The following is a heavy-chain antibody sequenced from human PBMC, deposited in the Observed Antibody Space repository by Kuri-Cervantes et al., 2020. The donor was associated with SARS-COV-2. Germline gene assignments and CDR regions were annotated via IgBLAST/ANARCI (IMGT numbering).Heavy chain of an antibody. CDR2: INPNSGGT. CDR3: TRDGGIAARSDY. J-gene: IGHJ4*02. V-gene: IGHV1-2*02. CDR1: GYTFTGYY. D-gene: IGHD6-6*01. Sequence: ASVKVSCKASGYTFTGYYIHWVRQAPGQGLEWMGWINPNSGGTNYAQKFQGRVTVTSGMSISTAYMELSGLRSDDTAVYYCTRDGGIAARSDYWGQGTLVTVSS.